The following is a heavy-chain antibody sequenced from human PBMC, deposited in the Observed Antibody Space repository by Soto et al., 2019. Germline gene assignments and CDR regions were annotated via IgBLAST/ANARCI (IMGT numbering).Heavy chain of an antibody. Sequence: SETLSLTCTVSVGSVSSGSYYWSWIRQPPGKGLEWIGYIYYSGSTNYNPSLKSRVTISVDTSKNQFSLKLSSMTAADTAVYYCASVTRTCISTSCYRYYYGMDVWGQGTTVT. D-gene: IGHD2-2*02. CDR1: VGSVSSGSYY. J-gene: IGHJ6*02. CDR3: ASVTRTCISTSCYRYYYGMDV. V-gene: IGHV4-61*01. CDR2: IYYSGST.